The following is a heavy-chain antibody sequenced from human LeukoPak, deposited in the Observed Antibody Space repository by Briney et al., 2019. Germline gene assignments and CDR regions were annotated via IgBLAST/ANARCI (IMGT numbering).Heavy chain of an antibody. Sequence: PSETLSLTCTVSGGSISSHYWSWIRQPPGKGLEWIGYIYYSGSTNYNPSLKSRVTISVDTSKNQFSLKLSSVTAADTAVYYCARPRDWYFDLWGRGTLVTVSS. CDR2: IYYSGST. CDR1: GGSISSHY. V-gene: IGHV4-59*08. CDR3: ARPRDWYFDL. J-gene: IGHJ2*01.